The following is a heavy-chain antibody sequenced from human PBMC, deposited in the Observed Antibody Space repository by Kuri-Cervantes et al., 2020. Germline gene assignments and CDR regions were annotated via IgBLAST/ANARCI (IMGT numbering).Heavy chain of an antibody. V-gene: IGHV3-30-3*01. CDR3: ARNLRNGVVPAAIRGGYYYGMDV. CDR1: GFTFSSYA. CDR2: ISYDGSNK. Sequence: GGSLRLSCAAPGFTFSSYAMHWVRQAPGKGLEWVAVISYDGSNKYYADSVKGRFTISRDNSKNTLYLQMNSLRAEDTAVYYCARNLRNGVVPAAIRGGYYYGMDVWGQGTTVTVSS. D-gene: IGHD2-2*02. J-gene: IGHJ6*02.